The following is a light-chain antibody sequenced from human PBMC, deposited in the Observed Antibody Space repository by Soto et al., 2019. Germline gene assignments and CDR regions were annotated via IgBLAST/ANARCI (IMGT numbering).Light chain of an antibody. CDR3: MQDLQTWT. V-gene: IGKV2-28*01. Sequence: DIVMTHSPLSLPVTPGEPASISCSSSHSLLHSNGYNYLDWYLQKPGQSPQLLIYLGSNRASGVPDRFSGSGSGTDFTLKISRVEAEDVGVYYCMQDLQTWTFGQGTKVDIK. CDR2: LGS. CDR1: HSLLHSNGYNY. J-gene: IGKJ1*01.